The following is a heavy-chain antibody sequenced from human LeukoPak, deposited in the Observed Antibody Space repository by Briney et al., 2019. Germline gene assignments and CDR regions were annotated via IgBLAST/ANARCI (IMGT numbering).Heavy chain of an antibody. D-gene: IGHD2-15*01. Sequence: GGSLRLFCAASGFTFSDYYMSWMRDAPGKGLEWVSYITSSSSYTNYADSVKGGFTISRDNAKNSLYLQMTSIRADEKAVYYCVKSPLDHGYCSGGSCHYFDYWGQGTLVTVSS. CDR2: ITSSSSYT. V-gene: IGHV3-11*03. CDR3: VKSPLDHGYCSGGSCHYFDY. J-gene: IGHJ4*02. CDR1: GFTFSDYY.